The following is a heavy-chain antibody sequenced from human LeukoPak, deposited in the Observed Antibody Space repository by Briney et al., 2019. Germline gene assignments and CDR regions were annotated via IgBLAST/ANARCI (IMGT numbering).Heavy chain of an antibody. V-gene: IGHV4-4*07. D-gene: IGHD5-12*01. Sequence: PSETLSLTCTVSGGSISRYYWSWIRQPAGKGLEWIGRIYTSGGTNYNPSLKSRVTMSVDTSKNQFSLKLSSVTAADTAVYYCARDGRYSAGGWFDPWGQGTLVTVSS. CDR2: IYTSGGT. CDR3: ARDGRYSAGGWFDP. CDR1: GGSISRYY. J-gene: IGHJ5*02.